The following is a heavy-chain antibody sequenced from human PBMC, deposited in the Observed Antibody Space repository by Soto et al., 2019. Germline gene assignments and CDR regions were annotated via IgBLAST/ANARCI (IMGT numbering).Heavy chain of an antibody. CDR3: ARQYAALAVAFDY. V-gene: IGHV4-59*08. J-gene: IGHJ4*02. Sequence: QVQLQESGPGLVKPSETLSLTCTVSGGSISSYYWSWIRQPPGKGLEWVGNFYHSGITNYNPSLKSRVTISIYMSKNQLTLTLSSVSTADTAVYLCARQYAALAVAFDYSCQGALVTVSS. CDR1: GGSISSYY. D-gene: IGHD6-19*01. CDR2: FYHSGIT.